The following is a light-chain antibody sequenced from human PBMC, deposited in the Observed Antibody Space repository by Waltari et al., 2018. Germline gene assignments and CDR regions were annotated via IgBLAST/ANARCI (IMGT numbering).Light chain of an antibody. V-gene: IGKV1D-12*01. CDR1: QGISSW. J-gene: IGKJ5*01. CDR2: AAS. Sequence: DIQMTQSPYSVSASVGDRVIITCRASQGISSWLVWYQQQPGKAPKLLIYAASNLQSGVPSSFSGSGSGTEFTLTISSLQPEYFATYYCQQANSFPITFGQGTQLEIK. CDR3: QQANSFPIT.